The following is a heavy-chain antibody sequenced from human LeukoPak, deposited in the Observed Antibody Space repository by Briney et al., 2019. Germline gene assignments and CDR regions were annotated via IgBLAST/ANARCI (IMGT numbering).Heavy chain of an antibody. CDR1: GYTLTELS. CDR2: FDPEDGET. CDR3: ATVYTAWELLPGAFDI. Sequence: ASVKVSCKVSGYTLTELSMHWVRQTPGKGLEWMGGFDPEDGETIYAQKFQGGVTMTENTSTDTAYMELSSLRSEDTAVYYCATVYTAWELLPGAFDIWGQGTMVTVSS. J-gene: IGHJ3*02. D-gene: IGHD1-26*01. V-gene: IGHV1-24*01.